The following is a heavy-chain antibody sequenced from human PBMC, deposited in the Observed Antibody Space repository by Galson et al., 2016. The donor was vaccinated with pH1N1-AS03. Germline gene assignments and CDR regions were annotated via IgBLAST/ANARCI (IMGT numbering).Heavy chain of an antibody. CDR1: GFALSTTGEG. V-gene: IGHV2-5*02. Sequence: PALVKPTQTLTLTCTFSGFALSTTGEGVGWVRQPPGKALDWLALIYWDDTKLYSPSLKSRLTITKDTSKNQVVLTMTNLDPVDTATYYCAHTSGWLPDKWGQGALVTVSS. D-gene: IGHD6-19*01. J-gene: IGHJ4*02. CDR2: IYWDDTK. CDR3: AHTSGWLPDK.